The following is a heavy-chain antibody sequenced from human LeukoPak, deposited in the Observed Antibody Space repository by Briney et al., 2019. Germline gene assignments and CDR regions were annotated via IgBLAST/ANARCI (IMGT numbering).Heavy chain of an antibody. D-gene: IGHD3-10*01. V-gene: IGHV3-11*04. CDR2: ITSNGYSV. CDR1: GFTFSDYY. CDR3: ARVHYYGSGSCDY. J-gene: IGHJ4*02. Sequence: TGGSLRLSCAASGFTFSDYYMGWIRQAPGKGLEWVSYITSNGYSVYYAASVKGRFTISRDNAKNSLYLQMNSLRAEDTAVYYCARVHYYGSGSCDYWGQGTLVTVSS.